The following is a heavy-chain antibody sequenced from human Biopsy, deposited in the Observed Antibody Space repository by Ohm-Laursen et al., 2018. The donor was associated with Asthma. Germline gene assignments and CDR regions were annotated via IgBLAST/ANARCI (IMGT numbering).Heavy chain of an antibody. D-gene: IGHD3-9*01. CDR3: ERTYYDFLTGQVKDVFGV. CDR2: VITGKGDT. Sequence: GSSVNASCNAYGYNFVSIATDWVRLDGGQWIEWIVCVITGKGDTKYSQTFQCRVTTTRDTSASTAYMELRSLRSEDTATYYCERTYYDFLTGQVKDVFGVWGQGTMVTVSS. V-gene: IGHV1-3*04. J-gene: IGHJ3*01. CDR1: GYNFVSIA.